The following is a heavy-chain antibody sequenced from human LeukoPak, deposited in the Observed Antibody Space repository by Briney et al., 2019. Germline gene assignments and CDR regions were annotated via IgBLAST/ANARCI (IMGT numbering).Heavy chain of an antibody. D-gene: IGHD2-2*01. J-gene: IGHJ4*02. CDR2: ISSTSSTI. V-gene: IGHV3-48*01. CDR1: GFTFSSYY. CDR3: SRDQGCSSTSCYLFDY. Sequence: GGSLRLSCAASGFTFSSYYMNWVRQAPGKGLEWVSYISSTSSTIYYAVSVKRRFTISRDNAKNSIHLQTNPLRAECTGVDDGSRDQGCSSTSCYLFDYWGQGTLVTVSS.